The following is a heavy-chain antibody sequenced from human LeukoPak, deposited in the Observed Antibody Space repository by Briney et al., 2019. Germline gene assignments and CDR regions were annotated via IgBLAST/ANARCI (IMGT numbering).Heavy chain of an antibody. V-gene: IGHV4-4*07. CDR3: ASGYYDSSGYESGFDY. CDR2: IYTSGST. J-gene: IGHJ4*02. Sequence: KPSETLSLTCTVSGGSISSYYWSWIRPPAGKGLEWIGRIYTSGSTNYNPSLKSRVTMSVDTSKNQFSLKLSSVTAADTAVYYCASGYYDSSGYESGFDYWGQGTLVTVSS. CDR1: GGSISSYY. D-gene: IGHD3-22*01.